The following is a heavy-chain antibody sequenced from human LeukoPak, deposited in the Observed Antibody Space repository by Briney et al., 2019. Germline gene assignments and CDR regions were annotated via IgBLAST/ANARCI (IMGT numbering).Heavy chain of an antibody. CDR1: GYTFTSYA. Sequence: ASVKVSCKASGYTFTSYAMHWVRQAPGQRLEWMGWINAGNGNTKYSQKFQGRVTITRDTSASTAYMELSSLRSEDTAVYYCARRGAGTPALDPWGRGTLVTVSS. J-gene: IGHJ5*02. CDR2: INAGNGNT. V-gene: IGHV1-3*01. D-gene: IGHD1-1*01. CDR3: ARRGAGTPALDP.